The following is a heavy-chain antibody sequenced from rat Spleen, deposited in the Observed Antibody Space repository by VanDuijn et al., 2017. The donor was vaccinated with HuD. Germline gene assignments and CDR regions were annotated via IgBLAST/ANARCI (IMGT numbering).Heavy chain of an antibody. J-gene: IGHJ3*01. CDR3: ARDNYDGTYYYGFAY. D-gene: IGHD1-12*02. CDR1: GFTFSSYW. Sequence: EVQLVESGGGLVQPGRSLNLSCVASGFTFSSYWMTWIRQAPGKGLEWVASITHIGGTTYYPDSVKGRFIISRDNAKNTLYLQMNSLRSEDTAAYYGARDNYDGTYYYGFAYWGQGTLVTVSS. CDR2: ITHIGGTT. V-gene: IGHV5-31*01.